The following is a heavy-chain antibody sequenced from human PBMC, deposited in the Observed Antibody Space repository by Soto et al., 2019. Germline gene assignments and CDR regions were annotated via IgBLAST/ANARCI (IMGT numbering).Heavy chain of an antibody. CDR3: AREDSIIIPAVSDF. D-gene: IGHD2-2*01. CDR1: GFNFNNYG. CDR2: VSKSDYT. Sequence: GGSLRLSCAVSGFNFNNYGINWVRQAPGKGLEWVSSVSKSDYTYYSDSVKGRFTISRDNAKDSVSLQMNTLRAEDTAVYYCAREDSIIIPAVSDFWGQGTLVTVSS. J-gene: IGHJ4*02. V-gene: IGHV3-21*01.